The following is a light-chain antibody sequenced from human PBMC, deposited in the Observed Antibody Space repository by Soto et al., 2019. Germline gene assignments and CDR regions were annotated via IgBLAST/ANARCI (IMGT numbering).Light chain of an antibody. CDR1: SSNIGAGYD. Sequence: QSVLTQPPSVSGAPGQRVTISCTGSSSNIGAGYDVHWYQQLPGTAPKLLIYGNSNRPSGVPDRFSGSKSGTSASLAITGLQPEDEAEYYCQSYDSSLSGYVFGTGTKLTVL. J-gene: IGLJ1*01. V-gene: IGLV1-40*01. CDR3: QSYDSSLSGYV. CDR2: GNS.